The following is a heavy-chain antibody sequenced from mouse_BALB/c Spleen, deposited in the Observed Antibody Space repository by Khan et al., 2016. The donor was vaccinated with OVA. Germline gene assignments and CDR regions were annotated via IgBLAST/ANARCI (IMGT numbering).Heavy chain of an antibody. CDR3: ARLADYYDSGRFAY. Sequence: EVELVESGGDLVKPGGSLKLSCAASGFTFSTYGMSWVRQTPDKRLEWVATVSTGGSYTYYPASVTGLFTISRDNAKNTLYLQMSSLKSEDTAMFYCARLADYYDSGRFAYWGQGTLVTVSA. J-gene: IGHJ3*01. D-gene: IGHD1-1*01. CDR2: VSTGGSYT. CDR1: GFTFSTYG. V-gene: IGHV5-6*01.